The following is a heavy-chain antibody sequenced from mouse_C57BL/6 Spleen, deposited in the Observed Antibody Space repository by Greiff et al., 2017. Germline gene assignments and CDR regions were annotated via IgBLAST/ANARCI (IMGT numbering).Heavy chain of an antibody. J-gene: IGHJ3*01. V-gene: IGHV1-82*01. CDR1: GYAFSSSW. CDR2: IYPGDGDT. Sequence: QVQLQQSGPEPVKPGASVKISCKASGYAFSSSWMNWVKQRPGQGLEWIGRIYPGDGDTNYNGKFKGKATLTADKSSSTAYMQLSSLTSEDSAVYFGARYYGFAYWGQGTLVTVSA. CDR3: ARYYGFAY. D-gene: IGHD1-1*01.